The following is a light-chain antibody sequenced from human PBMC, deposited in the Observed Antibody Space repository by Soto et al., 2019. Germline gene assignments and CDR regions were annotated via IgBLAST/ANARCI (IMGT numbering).Light chain of an antibody. V-gene: IGKV1-9*01. CDR3: QQIKSYPIT. J-gene: IGKJ5*01. CDR1: QGISSY. CDR2: GAS. Sequence: DIQLTQSPSFLSASVGDRVTITCRASQGISSYLAWYQKKPGKAPNLLIYGASTLQSGVPSRFSGSGSGTEFTLTISSLQPEDFANYYCQQIKSYPITFGQGTRLEIK.